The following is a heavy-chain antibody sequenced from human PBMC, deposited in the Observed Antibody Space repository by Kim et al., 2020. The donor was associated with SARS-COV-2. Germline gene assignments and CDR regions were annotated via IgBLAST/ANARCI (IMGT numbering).Heavy chain of an antibody. CDR1: GFTFGDYD. Sequence: GGSLRLSCAASGFTFGDYDMHWVRQAPGKGLEWVSDISWNSGSIGYADSVKGRFTISRDNAKNSLYLQMNSLRTEDTALFYCARAGCFMVRGDYFDYWS. D-gene: IGHD3-10*01. CDR2: ISWNSGSI. J-gene: IGHJ4*01. CDR3: ARAGCFMVRGDYFDY. V-gene: IGHV3-9*01.